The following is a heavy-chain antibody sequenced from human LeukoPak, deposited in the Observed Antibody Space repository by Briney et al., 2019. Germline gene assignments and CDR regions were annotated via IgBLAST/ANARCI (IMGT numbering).Heavy chain of an antibody. CDR3: ARDRYGSSWPGFDP. Sequence: SETLSLACAVYGGSFSGYYWSWIRQPPGKGLEWIGEIDHSGSTNYNPSLKSRVTISVDTSKNQFSLKLSSVTAADTAVYYCARDRYGSSWPGFDPWGQGTLVTVSS. V-gene: IGHV4-34*01. D-gene: IGHD6-13*01. J-gene: IGHJ5*02. CDR2: IDHSGST. CDR1: GGSFSGYY.